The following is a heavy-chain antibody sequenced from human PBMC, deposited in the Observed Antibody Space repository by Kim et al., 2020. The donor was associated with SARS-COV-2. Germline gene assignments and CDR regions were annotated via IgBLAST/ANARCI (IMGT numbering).Heavy chain of an antibody. CDR1: GGSLSTNKYY. V-gene: IGHV4-39*01. CDR2: IYYSGIT. J-gene: IGHJ5*01. CDR3: ARQGYYSTNWFDS. Sequence: SETLSLTCSVSGGSLSTNKYYWGWIRQSLGKGLEWIANIYYSGITYYNPSLQCRVTISIDRSNNQFSLKLVSVTAADSAVSYCARQGYYSTNWFDSWGQG. D-gene: IGHD3-3*01.